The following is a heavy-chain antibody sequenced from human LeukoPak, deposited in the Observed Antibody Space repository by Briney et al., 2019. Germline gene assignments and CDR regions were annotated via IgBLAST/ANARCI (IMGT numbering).Heavy chain of an antibody. CDR1: GFTFHSHA. J-gene: IGHJ5*02. CDR2: ISDSGGST. CDR3: AKDRRYFVCWFDP. Sequence: GGSLRLSCAASGFTFHSHAMTWVRQAPGKGLEWVSGISDSGGSTYYADSVKGRFTISRDNSRNTLYLQMNSLRAEDTAVYYCAKDRRYFVCWFDPWGQGTLVTVSS. D-gene: IGHD3-9*01. V-gene: IGHV3-23*01.